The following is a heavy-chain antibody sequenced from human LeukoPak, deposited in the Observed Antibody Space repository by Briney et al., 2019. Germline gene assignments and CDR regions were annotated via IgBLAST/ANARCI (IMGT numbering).Heavy chain of an antibody. CDR1: GFTFSNCA. V-gene: IGHV3-23*01. CDR2: ISPTGEGT. Sequence: PGGSLRLSCAASGFTFSNCAMSWVRQAPGRGLEWVSTISPTGEGTHYADSVKGRFIISRDNPKNTLSLEMNSLRADDTATYYCARDAGGAWPFDYWGQGTRVIVSS. J-gene: IGHJ4*02. D-gene: IGHD4-17*01. CDR3: ARDAGGAWPFDY.